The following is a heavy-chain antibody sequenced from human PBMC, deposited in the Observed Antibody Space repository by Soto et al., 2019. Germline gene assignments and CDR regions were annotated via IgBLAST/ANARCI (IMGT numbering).Heavy chain of an antibody. V-gene: IGHV1-58*01. D-gene: IGHD2-15*01. Sequence: QMQLVQSGPEVKKPGTSVKVSGKASGFTFTSSAVQWVRQARGQRLEWIGWIVVGSGNTNYAQKLQERVTITRDMSTSTAYMELSSLRSEDTAVYYCAAYCSGGSCYGKDYWGQGTLVTVSS. CDR2: IVVGSGNT. CDR1: GFTFTSSA. J-gene: IGHJ4*02. CDR3: AAYCSGGSCYGKDY.